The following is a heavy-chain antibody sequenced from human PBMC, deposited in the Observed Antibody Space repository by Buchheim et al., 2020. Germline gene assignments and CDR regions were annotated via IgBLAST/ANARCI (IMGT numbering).Heavy chain of an antibody. CDR3: AKDKDVGGAFHI. D-gene: IGHD1-26*01. CDR1: GFTFSGYY. CDR2: IDTSGTTV. J-gene: IGHJ3*02. Sequence: QGHLVESGGGLVKPGGSLRLSCKASGFTFSGYYLAWIRQAPGKGLEWISYIDTSGTTVFYADSVEGRFTMSRDNAKNSVCLQIDSLRADDTAIYYCAKDKDVGGAFHIWGQGT. V-gene: IGHV3-11*01.